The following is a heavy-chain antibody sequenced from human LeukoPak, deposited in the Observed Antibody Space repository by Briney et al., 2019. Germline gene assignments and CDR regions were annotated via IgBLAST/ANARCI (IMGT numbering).Heavy chain of an antibody. CDR3: ARGDRHDFWSGYYTGLSWFDP. Sequence: PSETLSLTCAVYGVSFSGYYWSWVRQPPGKGLEWIGEINHSGSTNYNPSLKSRVTISVDTSKSQFSLKLSSVTAADMAVYYCARGDRHDFWSGYYTGLSWFDPWGQGTLVTVSS. J-gene: IGHJ5*02. CDR1: GVSFSGYY. D-gene: IGHD3-3*01. V-gene: IGHV4-34*01. CDR2: INHSGST.